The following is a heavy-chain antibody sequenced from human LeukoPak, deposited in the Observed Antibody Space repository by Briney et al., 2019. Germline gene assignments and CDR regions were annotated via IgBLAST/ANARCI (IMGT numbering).Heavy chain of an antibody. J-gene: IGHJ4*02. V-gene: IGHV3-7*01. CDR2: IKQDGSEK. CDR1: GFTFSSYW. D-gene: IGHD3-3*01. CDR3: ARDTTRFWSGYAGGTDY. Sequence: GGSLRLSCAASGFTFSSYWMSWVRQAPGKGLEWVANIKQDGSEKYYVDSVKGRFTISRDNAKNSLYLQMNSLRAEDTAVYYCARDTTRFWSGYAGGTDYWGQGTLVTVSS.